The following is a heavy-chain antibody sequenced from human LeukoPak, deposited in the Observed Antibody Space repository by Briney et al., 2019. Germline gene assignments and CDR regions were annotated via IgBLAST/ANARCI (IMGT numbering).Heavy chain of an antibody. J-gene: IGHJ5*02. Sequence: ASVKVSLKSSGYTFTIYYMHWVRQPPGQGLEWMGLMNPTGGSTGYSQKFQGRVTMTRDMSTSTDYMELSSLRSEDTAIYYCARDNSVGDNAWWFDPWGQGTLVTVSS. D-gene: IGHD1-26*01. CDR2: MNPTGGST. V-gene: IGHV1-46*01. CDR1: GYTFTIYY. CDR3: ARDNSVGDNAWWFDP.